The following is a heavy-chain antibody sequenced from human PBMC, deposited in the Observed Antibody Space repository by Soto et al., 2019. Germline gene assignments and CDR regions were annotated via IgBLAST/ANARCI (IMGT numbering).Heavy chain of an antibody. Sequence: GGSLRLSCAASGIAFKSHTMYWVRQPPGKGLEWVSYISSGGSSTQYADSVKGRFTISRDNARNSLSLQMNGLRDEDTAIYYCARGRTDYAYFESWGQGTLVTVSS. CDR2: ISSGGSST. V-gene: IGHV3-48*02. CDR1: GIAFKSHT. D-gene: IGHD3-16*01. CDR3: ARGRTDYAYFES. J-gene: IGHJ4*02.